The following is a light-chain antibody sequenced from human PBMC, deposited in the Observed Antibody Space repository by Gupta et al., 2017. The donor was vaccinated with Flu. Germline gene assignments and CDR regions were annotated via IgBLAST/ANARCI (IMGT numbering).Light chain of an antibody. V-gene: IGLV2-11*01. CDR1: SSDVGGHNS. Sequence: QSALTQPRSVSGPPGQSVTISCPGTSSDVGGHNSVSWYQQHPGKAPKLMIYDVTKRPSGVPDRFSGSKSGNTASLTISGLQAEDETDYYCCSYAGSYTLVFGGGTKLTVL. CDR2: DVT. CDR3: CSYAGSYTLV. J-gene: IGLJ2*01.